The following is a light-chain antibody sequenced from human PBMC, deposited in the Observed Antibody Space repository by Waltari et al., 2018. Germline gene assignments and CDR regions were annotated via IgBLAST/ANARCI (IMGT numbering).Light chain of an antibody. Sequence: QLVVTQSPSASAPLGASVKLTCTLSSGHSSNVIAWLPQRPEKGPRYLTKVNSDGSHSKGDEIPDRFSGSSSGAERYLTISSLQSDDEADYYCQTGGHGTWVFGGGTKLTVL. CDR1: SGHSSNV. CDR2: VNSDGSH. CDR3: QTGGHGTWV. J-gene: IGLJ3*02. V-gene: IGLV4-69*01.